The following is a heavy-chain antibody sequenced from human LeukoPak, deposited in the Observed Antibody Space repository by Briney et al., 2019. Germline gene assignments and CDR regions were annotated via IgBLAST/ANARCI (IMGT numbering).Heavy chain of an antibody. CDR1: GFTFSSYG. CDR2: ISYDGSNK. V-gene: IGHV3-30*18. D-gene: IGHD6-13*01. Sequence: GGSLRLSCAASGFTFSSYGMHWVRQAPGKGLEWVAVISYDGSNKYYADSVKGRFTISRDNSKHTLYLQMNSLRAEDTAVYYCAKHPHHDYSSSWYYDYWGQGTLVTVSS. J-gene: IGHJ4*02. CDR3: AKHPHHDYSSSWYYDY.